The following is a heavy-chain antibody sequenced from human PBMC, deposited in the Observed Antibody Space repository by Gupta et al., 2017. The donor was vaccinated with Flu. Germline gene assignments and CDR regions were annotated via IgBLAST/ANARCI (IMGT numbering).Heavy chain of an antibody. J-gene: IGHJ4*02. D-gene: IGHD3-16*02. V-gene: IGHV3-30*18. CDR2: ISYDGSKE. Sequence: RQAPGKGLEWVALISYDGSKEYYADSVKGRFIISRDNSKNMLYLQMNSLRAEDTSLYYCAKDAESSNYRYFDYWGQGTLVTVSS. CDR3: AKDAESSNYRYFDY.